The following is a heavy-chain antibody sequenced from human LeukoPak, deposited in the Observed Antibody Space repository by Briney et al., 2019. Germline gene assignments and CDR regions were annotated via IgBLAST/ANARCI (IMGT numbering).Heavy chain of an antibody. CDR1: GGSLSSGGYS. CDR3: ARAEQLLWFGEWSSGAFDI. Sequence: SQTLSLTCVVSGGSLSSGGYSWSWIRQPPGKGLEWLGYIYHSGSTYYNTSLKSRATISVDRSKNQFSLKLSSVTAADTAVYYCARAEQLLWFGEWSSGAFDIWGEGTMVTVSS. D-gene: IGHD3-10*01. J-gene: IGHJ3*02. CDR2: IYHSGST. V-gene: IGHV4-30-2*01.